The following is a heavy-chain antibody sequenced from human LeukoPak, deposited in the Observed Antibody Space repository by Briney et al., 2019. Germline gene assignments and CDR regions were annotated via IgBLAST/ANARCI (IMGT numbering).Heavy chain of an antibody. CDR1: GFDFSTYT. J-gene: IGHJ4*02. Sequence: PWGSLRLSCAASGFDFSTYTMNWVRQAPGKGLEWVSSISSSSSYIYYADSVKGRFTISRDNAKNSMYLQMNSLRAEDTAVYYCARGKAVSDYWGQGTLVTVSS. CDR3: ARGKAVSDY. V-gene: IGHV3-21*01. CDR2: ISSSSSYI. D-gene: IGHD6-19*01.